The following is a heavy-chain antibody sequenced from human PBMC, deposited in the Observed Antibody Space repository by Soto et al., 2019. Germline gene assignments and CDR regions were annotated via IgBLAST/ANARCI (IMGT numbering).Heavy chain of an antibody. CDR1: GFTFSTYC. CDR2: TKKDESNK. CDR3: ARLYYLDASAYRPLDF. Sequence: GGSLRLSCAASGFTFSTYCMGWLRQAPGKGLEWVATTKKDESNKYYVDSVKGRFTISRDNAKNSLYLEMNSLRGEDTAVYYCARLYYLDASAYRPLDFWGQGVLVTVSS. J-gene: IGHJ4*01. V-gene: IGHV3-7*01. D-gene: IGHD3-16*01.